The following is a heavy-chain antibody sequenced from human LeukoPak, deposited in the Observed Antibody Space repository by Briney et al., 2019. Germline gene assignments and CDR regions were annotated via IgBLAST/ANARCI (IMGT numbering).Heavy chain of an antibody. CDR3: ARVPHAMVRGVIITESYFDY. D-gene: IGHD3-10*01. J-gene: IGHJ4*02. Sequence: PGGSLRLSCAASGFTFSSYWMSWVRQAPGKGLEWVSSISSSSNYIYYADSVKGRFTISRDNAKNSLYLQMNSLRAEDTAVYYCARVPHAMVRGVIITESYFDYWGQGTLVTVSS. CDR2: ISSSSNYI. CDR1: GFTFSSYW. V-gene: IGHV3-21*01.